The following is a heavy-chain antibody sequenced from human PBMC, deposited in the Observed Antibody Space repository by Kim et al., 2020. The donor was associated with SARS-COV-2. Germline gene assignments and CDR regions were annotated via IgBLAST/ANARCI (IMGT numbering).Heavy chain of an antibody. D-gene: IGHD5-18*01. CDR1: GFTFSSYA. V-gene: IGHV3-23*01. J-gene: IGHJ3*02. CDR3: AKDRWIQLWLPDAFDI. CDR2: ISGSGGST. Sequence: GGSLRLSCAASGFTFSSYAMSWVRQAPGKGLEWVSAISGSGGSTYYADSVKGRFTISRDNSKNTLYLQMNSLRAEDTAVYYCAKDRWIQLWLPDAFDIWGQGTMVTVSS.